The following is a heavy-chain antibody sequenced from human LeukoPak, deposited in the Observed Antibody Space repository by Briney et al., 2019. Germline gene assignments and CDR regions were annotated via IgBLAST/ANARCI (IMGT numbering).Heavy chain of an antibody. J-gene: IGHJ6*03. D-gene: IGHD1-14*01. V-gene: IGHV4-39*07. CDR3: ARDRKYYYHMDV. Sequence: SETLSLTCTVSGGSISSATYYWGWIRQPPGKGLEWIGSIYHSGSTYYNPSLKSRVTISVDTSKNQFSLRLSSLTAADTALYYCARDRKYYYHMDVWGKGTTVTVSS. CDR1: GGSISSATYY. CDR2: IYHSGST.